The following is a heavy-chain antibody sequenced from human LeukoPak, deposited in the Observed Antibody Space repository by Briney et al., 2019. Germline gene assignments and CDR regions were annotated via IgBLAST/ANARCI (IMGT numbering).Heavy chain of an antibody. CDR2: ISYDGTNK. Sequence: GGSLRLSCAASGFIFSNYGMHWVRQAPGKGPEWVAVISYDGTNKYYADSVKGRFTFSRDNSKNTLYLQMNSLRAEDTAVYYCATSMDYYDSNGYYPYYFDYWGQGTLVTVSS. J-gene: IGHJ4*02. CDR1: GFIFSNYG. D-gene: IGHD3-22*01. CDR3: ATSMDYYDSNGYYPYYFDY. V-gene: IGHV3-30*03.